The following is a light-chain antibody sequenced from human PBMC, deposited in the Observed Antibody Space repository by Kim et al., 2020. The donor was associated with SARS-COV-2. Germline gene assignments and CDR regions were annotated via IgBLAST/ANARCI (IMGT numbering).Light chain of an antibody. V-gene: IGLV2-14*03. CDR3: SSYTTSVL. Sequence: QSALTQPASVSGSPGQSITISCTGSSSDVGGHDFVSWYQHHPGRAPKLIIYDVGQRPSGVSNRFSGSKSGNTASLTISGLQAEDEADYYCSSYTTSVLFGGGTQLTVL. CDR1: SSDVGGHDF. CDR2: DVG. J-gene: IGLJ2*01.